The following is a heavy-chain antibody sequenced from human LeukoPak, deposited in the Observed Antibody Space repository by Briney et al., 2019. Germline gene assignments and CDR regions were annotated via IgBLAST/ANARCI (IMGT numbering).Heavy chain of an antibody. Sequence: GGSLRLSCAASGFTFSSYEMNWVRQAPGKGLEWVSYISSSGSTIYYADSVKGRFTISRDNAKNSLYLQMNSLRAEDTAVYYCARGGSYSDRYYYYYMDVWGKGTTVTISS. CDR1: GFTFSSYE. D-gene: IGHD1-26*01. CDR2: ISSSGSTI. V-gene: IGHV3-48*03. CDR3: ARGGSYSDRYYYYYMDV. J-gene: IGHJ6*03.